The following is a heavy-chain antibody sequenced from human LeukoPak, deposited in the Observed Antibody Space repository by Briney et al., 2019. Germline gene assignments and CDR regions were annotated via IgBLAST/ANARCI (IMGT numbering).Heavy chain of an antibody. J-gene: IGHJ6*01. D-gene: IGHD1-26*01. CDR3: ARDAQLIMSYRGVTDAGVFD. V-gene: IGHV1-18*04. CDR1: GYTFTNYS. CDR2: ISAYNGNT. Sequence: ASVTVSCKASGYTFTNYSISWVRQAPGQGLEWMGWISAYNGNTKYAQKLQGRVTITTDTSTSTAYMELSSLRSDDTAVYYCARDAQLIMSYRGVTDAGVFDWGQGAPVAVSS.